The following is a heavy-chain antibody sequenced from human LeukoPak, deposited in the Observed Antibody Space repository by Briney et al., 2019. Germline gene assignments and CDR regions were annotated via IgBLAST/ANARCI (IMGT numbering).Heavy chain of an antibody. D-gene: IGHD5-24*01. CDR3: ARGPDGYNLKKYFQH. CDR2: INPSGGST. CDR1: GYTFTSYY. J-gene: IGHJ1*01. V-gene: IGHV1-46*01. Sequence: GASVKVSCKASGYTFTSYYMHWVRQAPGQGLEWMGIINPSGGSTSYAQKFQGRVTMTRDMSTSTVYMELSSLRSEDTAVYYCARGPDGYNLKKYFQHWGQGTLVTVSS.